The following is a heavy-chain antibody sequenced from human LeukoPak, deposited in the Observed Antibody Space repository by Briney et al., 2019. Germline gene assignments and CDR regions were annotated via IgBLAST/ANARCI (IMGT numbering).Heavy chain of an antibody. CDR1: GGSISSSSYY. J-gene: IGHJ6*03. Sequence: PSETLSLTCTVSGGSISSSSYYWGWIRQPPGKGLEWIGSIYHSGNTYYNPSLKSRVTISVDTSKNQFSLKLSSVTAADTALYYCVRHKDYYYYYIDVWGKGTTVTVSS. CDR2: IYHSGNT. CDR3: VRHKDYYYYYIDV. V-gene: IGHV4-39*01.